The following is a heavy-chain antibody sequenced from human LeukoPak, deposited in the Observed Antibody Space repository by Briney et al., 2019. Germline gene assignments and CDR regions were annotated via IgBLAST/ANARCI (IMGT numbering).Heavy chain of an antibody. Sequence: ASVKVSCKASGYTFTSYGISWVRQAPGQGLEWMGWISAYNGNTNYAQKLQGRVTMTTDTSTSTAYMELRSLRSEDTAVYYCARVKIVATPMYFDYWGQGTLVTVSS. J-gene: IGHJ4*02. CDR2: ISAYNGNT. CDR1: GYTFTSYG. D-gene: IGHD5-12*01. CDR3: ARVKIVATPMYFDY. V-gene: IGHV1-18*01.